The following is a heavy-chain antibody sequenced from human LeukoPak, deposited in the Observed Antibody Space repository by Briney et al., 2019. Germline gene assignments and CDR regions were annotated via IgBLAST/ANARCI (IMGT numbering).Heavy chain of an antibody. V-gene: IGHV3-23*01. CDR1: GFTFSSYA. J-gene: IGHJ3*02. CDR2: ISGSGGNT. D-gene: IGHD3-22*01. Sequence: GGSLRLSCAASGFTFSSYAMSWDRQAPGKGLEWVSAISGSGGNTYHTDSVKDRFSISRDNAESSLYLQMNSLRAEDTAVYFCARDVYDSRGWGRTFDIWGQGTMVIVSS. CDR3: ARDVYDSRGWGRTFDI.